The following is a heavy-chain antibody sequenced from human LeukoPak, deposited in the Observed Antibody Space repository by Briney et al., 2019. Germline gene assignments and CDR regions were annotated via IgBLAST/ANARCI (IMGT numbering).Heavy chain of an antibody. CDR1: GFTFSNYA. V-gene: IGHV3-23*01. J-gene: IGHJ4*02. Sequence: PGGSLRLSCAASGFTFSNYAMSWVRQAPGKGLEWVSSITGSGGSTYYADSGKGRFTISRDNSKNTLYLQMSSLRAEDTAVYYCAKDKGDFWSGHHYWGQGTLVTVSS. D-gene: IGHD3-3*01. CDR3: AKDKGDFWSGHHY. CDR2: ITGSGGST.